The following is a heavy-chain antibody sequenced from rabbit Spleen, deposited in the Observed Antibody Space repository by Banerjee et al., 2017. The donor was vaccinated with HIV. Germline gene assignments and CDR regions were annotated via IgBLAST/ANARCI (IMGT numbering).Heavy chain of an antibody. CDR1: GVSFSSSSY. CDR3: ARGSATMTMVITGYYFNL. Sequence: QSLEESGGDLVKPGASLTLTCKASGVSFSSSSYMCWVRQAPGKGLEWIACIYAGGSGSTYYASWAKGRFTISKTSSTTVTLQMTSLTAADTATYFCARGSATMTMVITGYYFNLWGPGTLVTVS. CDR2: IYAGGSGST. V-gene: IGHV1S40*01. D-gene: IGHD2-1*01. J-gene: IGHJ4*01.